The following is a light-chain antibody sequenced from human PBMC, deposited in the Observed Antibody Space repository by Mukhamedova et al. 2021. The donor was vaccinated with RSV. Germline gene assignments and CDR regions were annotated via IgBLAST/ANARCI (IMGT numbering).Light chain of an antibody. CDR3: QSYDSSLSGYV. CDR1: SSNIGAGYD. V-gene: IGLV1-40*01. CDR2: GNS. Sequence: CTGSSSNIGAGYDVHWYQQLPGTAPKLLIYGNSNRPSGVPDRFSGSKSGTSASLAITGLQAEDEADYYCQSYDSSLSGYVFGTGT. J-gene: IGLJ1*01.